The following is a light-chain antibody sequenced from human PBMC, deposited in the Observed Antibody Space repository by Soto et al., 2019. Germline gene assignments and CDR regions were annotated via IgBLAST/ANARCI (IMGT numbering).Light chain of an antibody. CDR1: QSISSW. J-gene: IGKJ4*01. Sequence: DIQMTQSPSTLPASVGDRVTITCRASQSISSWLAWHQQKPGKAPKLLIYKASTLDSGVPSRFSGSGSGTEFTLTISSLQPDDFATYYCQQYKTYSSFGGGTKVEIK. V-gene: IGKV1-5*03. CDR3: QQYKTYSS. CDR2: KAS.